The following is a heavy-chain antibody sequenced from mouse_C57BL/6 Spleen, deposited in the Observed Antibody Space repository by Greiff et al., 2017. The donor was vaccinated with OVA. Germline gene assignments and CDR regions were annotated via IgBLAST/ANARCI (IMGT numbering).Heavy chain of an antibody. CDR1: GYTFTDYE. Sequence: VQLQQSGAELVRPGASVTLSCKASGYTFTDYEMHWVKQTPVHGLEWIGAIDPETGGTAYNQKFKGKAILTADKSSSTAYMELRSLTSEDSAVYYCTRYYYGSTDYWGQGTTLTVSS. CDR3: TRYYYGSTDY. J-gene: IGHJ2*01. D-gene: IGHD1-1*01. CDR2: IDPETGGT. V-gene: IGHV1-15*01.